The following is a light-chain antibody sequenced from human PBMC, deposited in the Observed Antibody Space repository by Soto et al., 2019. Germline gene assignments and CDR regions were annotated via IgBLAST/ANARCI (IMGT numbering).Light chain of an antibody. V-gene: IGLV8-61*01. J-gene: IGLJ3*02. Sequence: QTVVTQAPSFSVSPGGTVTLTCALSSGSVATNNYPSWCQQTPGQAPRTLIFRTNTRASGVPDRFSGSILGNKAALTITGAQADDESDYYCVLYMGRGIWVFGGGTKLTVL. CDR2: RTN. CDR1: SGSVATNNY. CDR3: VLYMGRGIWV.